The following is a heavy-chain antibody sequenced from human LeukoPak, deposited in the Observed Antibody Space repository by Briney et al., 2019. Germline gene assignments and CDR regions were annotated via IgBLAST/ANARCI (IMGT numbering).Heavy chain of an antibody. D-gene: IGHD3-10*01. Sequence: GGSLRLSCAASRFTFSIYGMHWVRQAPGKGLEWVAVISYDGSNKDYADSVKGRFTISRDNSKNMLYLQMNSLRAEDTAVYYCARYYYYGSGSFDYWGQGTLVTVSS. CDR3: ARYYYYGSGSFDY. CDR1: RFTFSIYG. CDR2: ISYDGSNK. V-gene: IGHV3-30*19. J-gene: IGHJ4*02.